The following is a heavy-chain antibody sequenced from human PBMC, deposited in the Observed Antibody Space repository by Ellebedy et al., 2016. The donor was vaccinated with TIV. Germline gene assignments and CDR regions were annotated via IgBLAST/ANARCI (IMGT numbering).Heavy chain of an antibody. D-gene: IGHD4-11*01. CDR1: GFTFSKAW. Sequence: GESLKISCAGSGFTFSKAWMSWVRQAPGKGLEWVGRIKKKTEGGTTDYAAPVKGRFTISRDDSRNTLYLQMNSLKTEDTAVYYCTTDSLSNYWGQGTLVTVSP. CDR3: TTDSLSNY. CDR2: IKKKTEGGTT. J-gene: IGHJ4*02. V-gene: IGHV3-15*01.